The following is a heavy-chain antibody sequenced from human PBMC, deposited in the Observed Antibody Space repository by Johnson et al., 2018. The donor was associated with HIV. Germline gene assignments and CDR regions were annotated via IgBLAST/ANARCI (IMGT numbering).Heavy chain of an antibody. D-gene: IGHD6-13*01. CDR1: GFTFSNYY. J-gene: IGHJ3*02. CDR2: ISSSVSTI. CDR3: ARDTTSGVDGSSWDGAFDI. V-gene: IGHV3-11*01. Sequence: QVQLVESGGGLVKPGGSLRLSCAASGFTFSNYYMSWIRQAPGEGLDWISYISSSVSTISYADSVKGRFTISRDNAKNSLYLQMNSLRAEDTAVDYCARDTTSGVDGSSWDGAFDIWGQGTMVTVSS.